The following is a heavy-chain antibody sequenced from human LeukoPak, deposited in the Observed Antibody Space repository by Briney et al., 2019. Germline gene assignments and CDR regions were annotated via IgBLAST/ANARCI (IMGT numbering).Heavy chain of an antibody. CDR2: ISHTGATI. CDR1: GITFSTYE. Sequence: GSLRLSCAASGITFSTYEMNWVRHTPGRGLEWISYISHTGATIHYAGSVKGRFTISRDNAKNSLYLQMNNLRVEDTAIYYCARDPTSGWYFDYWGQGTLVTVSS. J-gene: IGHJ4*02. CDR3: ARDPTSGWYFDY. V-gene: IGHV3-48*03. D-gene: IGHD6-19*01.